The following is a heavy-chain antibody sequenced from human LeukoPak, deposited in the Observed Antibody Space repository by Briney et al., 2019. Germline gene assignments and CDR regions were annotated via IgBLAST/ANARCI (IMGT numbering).Heavy chain of an antibody. CDR1: GGTFSSYA. CDR2: IIPIFGTA. V-gene: IGHV1-69*13. D-gene: IGHD2-2*01. Sequence: SVKVSCKASGGTFSSYAISWVRQAPGQGLEWMGGIIPIFGTANYAQKFQGRVTITADESTSTAYMELSSLRSEDTAVYYCARGGRTYCSSTSCYAYNWFDPWGQGTLVTVSS. J-gene: IGHJ5*02. CDR3: ARGGRTYCSSTSCYAYNWFDP.